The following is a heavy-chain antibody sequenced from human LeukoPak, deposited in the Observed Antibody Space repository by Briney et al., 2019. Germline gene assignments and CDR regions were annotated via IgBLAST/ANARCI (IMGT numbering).Heavy chain of an antibody. V-gene: IGHV3-23*01. CDR3: AKGRSVAVAGTNAFDI. CDR2: ISGSGGST. D-gene: IGHD6-19*01. Sequence: GGSLRLSCAASGFTFSSYAMSWVRQAPGKGLEWVSAISGSGGSTYYADSVKGRFTISRDNSKNTLYLRMNSLRAEDTAAYYCAKGRSVAVAGTNAFDIWGQGTMVTVSP. J-gene: IGHJ3*02. CDR1: GFTFSSYA.